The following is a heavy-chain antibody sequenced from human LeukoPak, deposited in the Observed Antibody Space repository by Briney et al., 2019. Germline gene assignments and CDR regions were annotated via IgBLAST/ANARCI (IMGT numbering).Heavy chain of an antibody. J-gene: IGHJ4*02. D-gene: IGHD3-22*01. CDR2: TSYDGSNS. Sequence: PGGSLRLSRAASGFTFSTYAMHWVRPAPGKGLEWVAVTSYDGSNSYYADSVNRRFTICRDNSENTLYLKMDSLRTEDTAVYYCAKQYRSRYYYDNSAYDYWGQGTLVTVSS. CDR3: AKQYRSRYYYDNSAYDY. CDR1: GFTFSTYA. V-gene: IGHV3-30*18.